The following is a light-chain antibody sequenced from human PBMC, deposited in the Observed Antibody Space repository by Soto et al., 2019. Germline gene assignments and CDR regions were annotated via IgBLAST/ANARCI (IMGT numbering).Light chain of an antibody. CDR1: QTISSW. CDR2: KAS. Sequence: DIQMTQSHSTLSGSVGDRVTITCRASQTISSWLAWYQQKPGKAPKLLIYKASTLKSGVPSRFSGSGSGTEFTLTISSLQPDDFATYYFQHYNSYSEAFGHGTNGELK. V-gene: IGKV1-5*03. CDR3: QHYNSYSEA. J-gene: IGKJ1*01.